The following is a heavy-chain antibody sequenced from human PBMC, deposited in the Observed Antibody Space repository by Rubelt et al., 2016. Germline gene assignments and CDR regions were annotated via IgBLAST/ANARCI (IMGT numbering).Heavy chain of an antibody. D-gene: IGHD7-27*01. Sequence: QVQLQQWGSGLLKPSETLSLTCAVYGGSFSGYYWSWIRQPPGKGLEWIGEINHSGSTNYNPSLKSRVTISVDTTKNQFPLNLRSVTAADTAVYYCARLPGISWFDPWGQGTLVTVSS. CDR3: ARLPGISWFDP. CDR1: GGSFSGYY. J-gene: IGHJ5*02. CDR2: INHSGST. V-gene: IGHV4-34*01.